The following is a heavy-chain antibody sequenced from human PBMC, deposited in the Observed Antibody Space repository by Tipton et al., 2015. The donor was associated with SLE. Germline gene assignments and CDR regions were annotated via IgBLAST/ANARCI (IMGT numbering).Heavy chain of an antibody. J-gene: IGHJ6*03. CDR2: IYYSGST. V-gene: IGHV4-39*07. CDR3: AREPWAYEYWSGSTLGYMDV. Sequence: TLSLTCTVSGGSISSSNYYWGWIRQPPGKGLEWIGSIYYSGSTYYNPSLKSRVTISVDTSKNQFSLNLSSVTAAGTAVYYCAREPWAYEYWSGSTLGYMDVWGKGTTVTVSS. D-gene: IGHD3-3*01. CDR1: GGSISSSNYY.